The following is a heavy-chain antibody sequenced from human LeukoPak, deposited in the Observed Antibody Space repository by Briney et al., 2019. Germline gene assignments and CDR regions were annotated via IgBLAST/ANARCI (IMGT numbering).Heavy chain of an antibody. CDR2: VSPKTGRT. CDR3: ARESERNDGWFDP. D-gene: IGHD1-1*01. V-gene: IGHV1-8*01. CDR1: GYNFRSHD. Sequence: SVLVSCKASGYNFRSHDINWVRQATGQGLEWMGWVSPKTGRTGYAQKFQGRVYMTTNASLSTAYMELSSLRSDDTAVYFCARESERNDGWFDPWGQGTLVTVSS. J-gene: IGHJ5*02.